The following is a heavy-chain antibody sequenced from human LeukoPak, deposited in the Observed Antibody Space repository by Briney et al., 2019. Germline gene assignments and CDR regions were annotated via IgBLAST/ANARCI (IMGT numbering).Heavy chain of an antibody. J-gene: IGHJ4*02. CDR1: GGSISSTSYY. Sequence: SETLSLTCTVSGGSISSTSYYWSWLRQPAGKGLEWIGRIYTSGSTNYNPSLKSRVTMSVDTSKNQFSLKLSSVTAADTAVYYCAREGPGGRGYSYGFDYWGQGTLVTVSS. D-gene: IGHD5-18*01. V-gene: IGHV4-61*02. CDR2: IYTSGST. CDR3: AREGPGGRGYSYGFDY.